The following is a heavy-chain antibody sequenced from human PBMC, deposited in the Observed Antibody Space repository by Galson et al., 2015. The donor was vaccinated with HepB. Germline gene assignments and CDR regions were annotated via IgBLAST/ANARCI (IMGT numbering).Heavy chain of an antibody. CDR3: ARSVDYDSSGYYYGGCAFDI. J-gene: IGHJ3*02. D-gene: IGHD3-22*01. CDR2: ISSSSSYI. Sequence: SLRLSCAASGFTFSSYSMNWVRQAPGKGLEWVSSISSSSSYIYYADSVKGRFTISRDNAKNSLYLQMNSLRAEDTAVYYCARSVDYDSSGYYYGGCAFDIWGQGTMVTVSS. V-gene: IGHV3-21*01. CDR1: GFTFSSYS.